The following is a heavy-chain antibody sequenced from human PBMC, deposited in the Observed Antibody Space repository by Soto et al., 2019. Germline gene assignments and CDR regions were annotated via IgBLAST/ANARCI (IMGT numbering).Heavy chain of an antibody. CDR1: GGSFSGYY. CDR3: ARGLLRGFIAAAGRKSNWFDP. J-gene: IGHJ5*02. V-gene: IGHV4-34*01. Sequence: RSLTCAVYGGSFSGYYWSWIRQPPGKGLEWIGEINHSGSTNYNPSLKSRVTISVDTSKNQFSLKLSSVTAADTAVYYCARGLLRGFIAAAGRKSNWFDPWGQGTLVTVSS. D-gene: IGHD6-13*01. CDR2: INHSGST.